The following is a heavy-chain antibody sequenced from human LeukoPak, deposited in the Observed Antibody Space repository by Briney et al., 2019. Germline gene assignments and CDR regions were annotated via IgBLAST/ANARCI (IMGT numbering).Heavy chain of an antibody. D-gene: IGHD5-12*01. CDR2: IIPIFGTA. CDR1: GGTFSSYG. J-gene: IGHJ4*02. CDR3: ATAHSGYDFPFDY. V-gene: IGHV1-69*13. Sequence: SVKVSCKASGGTFSSYGISWVRQAPGQGLEWMGGIIPIFGTANYAQKFQGRVTITADESTSTAYMELSSLRSEDTAVYYCATAHSGYDFPFDYWGQGTLVTVSS.